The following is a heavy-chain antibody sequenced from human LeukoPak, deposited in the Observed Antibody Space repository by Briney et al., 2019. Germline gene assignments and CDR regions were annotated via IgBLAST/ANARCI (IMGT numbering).Heavy chain of an antibody. J-gene: IGHJ4*02. D-gene: IGHD1-1*01. CDR1: GYSFTSYW. CDR3: ARGYNWNDLDY. Sequence: GASLQISFKGSGYSFTSYWIGWVRRMPGKGLEWMGIIYPDDSDTRYSPSFQGQVTISADKSVSTAYLQWSSLKASDTAIYFCARGYNWNDLDYWGQGTLVTVSS. V-gene: IGHV5-51*01. CDR2: IYPDDSDT.